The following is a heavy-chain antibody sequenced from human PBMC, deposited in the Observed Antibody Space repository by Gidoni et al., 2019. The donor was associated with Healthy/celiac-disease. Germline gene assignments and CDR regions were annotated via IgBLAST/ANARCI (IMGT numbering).Heavy chain of an antibody. D-gene: IGHD2-2*01. CDR2: IYYSGST. V-gene: IGHV4-59*01. Sequence: QVQLQESGPGLVKPSETLSLTCTVPGGSISSDYGSWIRQPPGKGLEWIGYIYYSGSTNYNPSLKSRVTISVDTSKNQFSLKLSSVTAADTAVYYCARTVVPAATYYYYYMDVWGKGTTVTVSS. J-gene: IGHJ6*03. CDR1: GGSISSDY. CDR3: ARTVVPAATYYYYYMDV.